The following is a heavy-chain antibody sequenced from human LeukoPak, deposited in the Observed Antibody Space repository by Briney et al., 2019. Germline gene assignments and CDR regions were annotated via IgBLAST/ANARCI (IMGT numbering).Heavy chain of an antibody. V-gene: IGHV1-46*02. Sequence: GASVKVSCKPSGYSFNSHRVHWVRQAPGQGLEWMGINFFHDGTTSNTQKFPGRLTMTRDTSTSTVYMELSSLRSEDTAVYYCARDSGNYHYDMDVWGQGTTVIVSS. D-gene: IGHD3-10*01. CDR3: ARDSGNYHYDMDV. CDR2: NFFHDGTT. J-gene: IGHJ6*02. CDR1: GYSFNSHR.